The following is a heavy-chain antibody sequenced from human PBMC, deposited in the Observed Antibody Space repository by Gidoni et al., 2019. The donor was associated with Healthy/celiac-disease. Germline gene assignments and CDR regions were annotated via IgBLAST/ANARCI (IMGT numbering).Heavy chain of an antibody. CDR1: GGSISSSRYY. CDR3: AREGGCGGGDCYSYFDY. Sequence: QLQLQESGPGLVKPSETRSLTCTVSGGSISSSRYYWGWIRHPPGKGLEWIWGIYYRGSTYYNPSLKSRVTISVDTSKNQFSLKLSSVTAADTAVYYCAREGGCGGGDCYSYFDYWGQGTLVTVSS. V-gene: IGHV4-39*02. CDR2: IYYRGST. J-gene: IGHJ4*02. D-gene: IGHD2-21*01.